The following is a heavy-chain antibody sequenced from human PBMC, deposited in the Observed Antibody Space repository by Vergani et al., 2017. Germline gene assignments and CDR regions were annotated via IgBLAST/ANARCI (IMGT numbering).Heavy chain of an antibody. V-gene: IGHV3-48*01. J-gene: IGHJ4*02. CDR3: ARSLVAGKGGY. CDR1: GFTSSSYS. CDR2: ISTTSDTI. D-gene: IGHD6-19*01. Sequence: DVQLVESGGDLVQPGGSLRLSCAASGFTSSSYSINWVRQAPGKGLEWISYISTTSDTIYYADSVRGRFTISRDNAKNSLYLEMNSLRVEDTAVYFCARSLVAGKGGYWGQGTRVAVSS.